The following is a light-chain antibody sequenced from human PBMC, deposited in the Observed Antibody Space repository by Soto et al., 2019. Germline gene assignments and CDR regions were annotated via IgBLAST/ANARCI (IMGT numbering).Light chain of an antibody. CDR3: SSYTDSSNYV. J-gene: IGLJ1*01. CDR1: SSDVGGYNY. CDR2: EVS. V-gene: IGLV2-14*01. Sequence: QSVLTQPASVSGSPGQSITTSCTGTSSDVGGYNYVSWYQQHPGKAPKLMIYEVSNRPSGVSNRFSGSKSGNTASLTISRLQAEDEADYYCSSYTDSSNYVFGTGTKVTVL.